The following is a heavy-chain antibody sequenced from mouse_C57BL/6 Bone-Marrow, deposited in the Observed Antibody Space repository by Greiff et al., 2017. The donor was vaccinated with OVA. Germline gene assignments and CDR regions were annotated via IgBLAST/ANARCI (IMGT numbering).Heavy chain of an antibody. CDR1: GYSITSGYY. J-gene: IGHJ3*01. CDR3: ARELGAWFAY. Sequence: EVQLQESGPGLVKPSQSLSLTCSVTGYSITSGYYWNWIRPFPENKLEWMGYISYDGGNNYNQSLNNRISITRDTSRNPFVLKLNSVTTEDTATDYCARELGAWFAYWGQGTLVTVSA. D-gene: IGHD4-1*01. CDR2: ISYDGGN. V-gene: IGHV3-6*01.